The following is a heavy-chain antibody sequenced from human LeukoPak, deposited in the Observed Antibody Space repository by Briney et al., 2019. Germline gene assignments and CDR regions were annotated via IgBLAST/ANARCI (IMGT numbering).Heavy chain of an antibody. V-gene: IGHV3-53*05. D-gene: IGHD4-17*01. CDR1: GFTVSSNN. CDR3: ARDSRRLSMTTVDY. CDR2: LHRDGST. J-gene: IGHJ4*02. Sequence: GGSLRLSCAASGFTVSSNNMNWVRQAPGRGLEWVSVLHRDGSTCYADSVKGRFTISRDNSKNTLYLQMNSLRAEDTAVYYCARDSRRLSMTTVDYWGQGTLVTVSS.